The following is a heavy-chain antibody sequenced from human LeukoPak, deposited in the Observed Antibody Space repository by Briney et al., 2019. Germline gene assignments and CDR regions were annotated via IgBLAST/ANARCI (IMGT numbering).Heavy chain of an antibody. CDR2: IYYSGST. Sequence: PSETLSLTCTVSGGSISSSSYYWGWIRQPPGKGLEWIGSIYYSGSTYYNQSLKSRVTISVDTSKNQFSLQLNSVTPEDTAVYYCAREIYSGYDQGPSNWFDPWGQGTLVTVSS. J-gene: IGHJ5*02. CDR3: AREIYSGYDQGPSNWFDP. CDR1: GGSISSSSYY. V-gene: IGHV4-39*02. D-gene: IGHD5-12*01.